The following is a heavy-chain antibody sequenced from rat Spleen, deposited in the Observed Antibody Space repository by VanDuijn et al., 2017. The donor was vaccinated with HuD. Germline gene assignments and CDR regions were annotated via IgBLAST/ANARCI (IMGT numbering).Heavy chain of an antibody. D-gene: IGHD2-5*01. CDR1: GFTFNNYW. J-gene: IGHJ1*01. Sequence: EVQLVESGGGLVQPGRSLKLSCVASGFTFNNYWMTWIRQAPGKGLEWVASITNTGGSTYYPDSVKGRFTISRDNAKSTLYLQMNSLRSEASATYYCTRGYRDTYAYYWYFDFWGPGTMVTVSS. V-gene: IGHV5-31*01. CDR2: ITNTGGST. CDR3: TRGYRDTYAYYWYFDF.